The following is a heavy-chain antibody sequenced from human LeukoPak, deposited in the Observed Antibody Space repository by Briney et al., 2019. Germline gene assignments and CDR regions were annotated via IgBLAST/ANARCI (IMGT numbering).Heavy chain of an antibody. CDR3: ARASGDIVETATMGSY. Sequence: GGSLRLSCAASGFTFNSYSMNWVRQAPGKGLEWVASISSSSSSIYYADSVRGRFTISRDNAKNSLYLQMNSLRAEDTAVYYCARASGDIVETATMGSYWGQGTLVTVSS. J-gene: IGHJ4*02. D-gene: IGHD5-18*01. CDR2: ISSSSSSI. V-gene: IGHV3-21*01. CDR1: GFTFNSYS.